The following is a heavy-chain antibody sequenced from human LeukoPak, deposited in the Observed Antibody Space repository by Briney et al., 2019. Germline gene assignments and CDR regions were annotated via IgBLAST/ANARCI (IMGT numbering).Heavy chain of an antibody. CDR2: IYYSGST. J-gene: IGHJ4*02. V-gene: IGHV4-39*07. D-gene: IGHD3-10*01. Sequence: SETLSLTCTVSGGSISSSSYYWGWIRQPPGKGLEWIGSIYYSGSTYYNPSLKSRVTISVDTSKNQFSLKLSSVTAADTAVYYCASRAPAGTDDYWGQGTLVTVSS. CDR1: GGSISSSSYY. CDR3: ASRAPAGTDDY.